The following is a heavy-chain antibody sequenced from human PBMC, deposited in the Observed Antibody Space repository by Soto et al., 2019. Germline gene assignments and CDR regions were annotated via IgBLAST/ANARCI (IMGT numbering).Heavy chain of an antibody. D-gene: IGHD3-22*01. CDR1: GGSFSGYY. Sequence: QVQLQQWGAGLLKPSETLSLTCAVYGGSFSGYYWSWIRQPPGKGLEWIGESNHSGSTNYNPSLKSRVTISLATSKNQFSLQLGSVTAGDTAVYYCATENYYASSGYWGQGTLVTVSS. J-gene: IGHJ4*02. V-gene: IGHV4-34*01. CDR2: SNHSGST. CDR3: ATENYYASSGY.